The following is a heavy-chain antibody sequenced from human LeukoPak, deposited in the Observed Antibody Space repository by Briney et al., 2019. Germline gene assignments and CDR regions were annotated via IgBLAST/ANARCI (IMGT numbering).Heavy chain of an antibody. CDR1: GFTFGDYA. V-gene: IGHV3-49*03. J-gene: IGHJ4*02. CDR2: IRSKAYGGTT. CDR3: MGYGDYGNKKNFDY. D-gene: IGHD4-17*01. Sequence: GGSLRLSCTASGFTFGDYAMSWFRQAPGKGLEWVGFIRSKAYGGTTEYAASVKGRFTISRDDSKSIAYLQMNSLKTEDTAVYYCMGYGDYGNKKNFDYWGQGTLVTVSS.